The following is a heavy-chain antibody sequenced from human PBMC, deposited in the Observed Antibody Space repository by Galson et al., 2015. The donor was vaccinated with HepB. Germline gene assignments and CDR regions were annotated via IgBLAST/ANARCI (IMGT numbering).Heavy chain of an antibody. CDR3: AHIFSPWGSSGYFGHDAFDI. D-gene: IGHD3-22*01. CDR2: IYWDDDK. Sequence: PALVKPTQTLTLTCTFSGFSLSTSGVGVGWIRQPPGKALEWLALIYWDDDKRYSPSLKSRLTITKDTSKNQVVLTMTNMDPVDTATYYCAHIFSPWGSSGYFGHDAFDIWGQGTMVTVSS. CDR1: GFSLSTSGVG. J-gene: IGHJ3*02. V-gene: IGHV2-5*02.